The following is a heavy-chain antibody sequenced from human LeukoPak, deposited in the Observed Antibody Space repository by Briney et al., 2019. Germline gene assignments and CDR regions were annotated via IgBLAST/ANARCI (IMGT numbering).Heavy chain of an antibody. CDR2: IYYSGST. CDR3: ARKAVAGDFDY. J-gene: IGHJ4*02. Sequence: SETLSLTCTVSGGSISSYYWSWIRQPPGKGLEWIGYIYYSGSTNYNPSLKSRVTISVDTSKNQFSLKLSSVTAADTAVYYCARKAVAGDFDYWGQGTLVTVSP. D-gene: IGHD6-19*01. CDR1: GGSISSYY. V-gene: IGHV4-59*01.